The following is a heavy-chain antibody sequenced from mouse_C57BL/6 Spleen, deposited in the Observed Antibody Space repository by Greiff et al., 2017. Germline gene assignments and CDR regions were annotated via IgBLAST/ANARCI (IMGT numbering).Heavy chain of an antibody. CDR2: IYPGDGDT. V-gene: IGHV1-82*01. CDR3: ARRGGTFDY. CDR1: GYAFSSSW. D-gene: IGHD2-14*01. J-gene: IGHJ2*01. Sequence: QVQLKQSGPELVKPGASVKISCKASGYAFSSSWMNWVKQRPGKGLEWIGRIYPGDGDTNYNGKFKGKATLTADKSSSTAYMQLSSLTSEYSAVYFCARRGGTFDYWGQGTTLTVSS.